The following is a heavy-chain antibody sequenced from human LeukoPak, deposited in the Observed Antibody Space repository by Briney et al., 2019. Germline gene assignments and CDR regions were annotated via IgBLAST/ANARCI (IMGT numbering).Heavy chain of an antibody. V-gene: IGHV4-39*01. Sequence: KPSETLSLTCTVSGGSISSSSYYWGWIRQPPGKGLEWIGSIYYSGSTYYNPSLKSRVTISVDTSKNQFSLKLSSVTAADTAVYYCARHIISGQLPWFDPWGQGTLVTVSS. CDR2: IYYSGST. D-gene: IGHD3-10*01. CDR1: GGSISSSSYY. CDR3: ARHIISGQLPWFDP. J-gene: IGHJ5*02.